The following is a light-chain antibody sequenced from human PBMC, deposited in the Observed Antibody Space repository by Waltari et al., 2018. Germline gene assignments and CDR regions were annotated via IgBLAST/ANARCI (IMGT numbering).Light chain of an antibody. CDR1: QTIRGS. CDR3: QHYVRLPVT. V-gene: IGKV3-20*01. Sequence: EIVLTQSPGTLSLSPGERATPSCRASQTIRGSLAWYQQQPGQAPRLLIYGASSRAAGIPDRFSGSGSGTDFSLTISRLEPEDFAVYYCQHYVRLPVTFGRGTKVEIK. J-gene: IGKJ1*01. CDR2: GAS.